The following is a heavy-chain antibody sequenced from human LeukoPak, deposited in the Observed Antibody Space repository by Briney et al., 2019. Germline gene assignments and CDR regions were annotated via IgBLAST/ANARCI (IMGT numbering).Heavy chain of an antibody. J-gene: IGHJ6*03. CDR1: GFTFSTYW. D-gene: IGHD3-10*01. V-gene: IGHV3-7*03. CDR3: AKNRVLLWFGNHYYMDV. Sequence: GGSLRLSCAATGFTFSTYWMSWVRQAPGKGLEWVANIKQDGSAEYYVDSVKGRFTISRDNSKNTLYLQMNSLRAEDTAVYYCAKNRVLLWFGNHYYMDVWGKGTTVTISS. CDR2: IKQDGSAE.